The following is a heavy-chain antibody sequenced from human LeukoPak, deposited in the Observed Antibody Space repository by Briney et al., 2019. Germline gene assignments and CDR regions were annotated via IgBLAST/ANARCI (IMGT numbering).Heavy chain of an antibody. CDR3: ARQDCSSTSCYFYEDWFDP. Sequence: ASVKVSCKASGYTFTGYYTHWVRQAPGQGLEWMGWINPNSGGTNYAQKFQGRVTMTRDTSISTAYMELSRLRSDDTAVYYCARQDCSSTSCYFYEDWFDPWGQGTLVTVSS. V-gene: IGHV1-2*02. CDR2: INPNSGGT. D-gene: IGHD2-2*01. CDR1: GYTFTGYY. J-gene: IGHJ5*02.